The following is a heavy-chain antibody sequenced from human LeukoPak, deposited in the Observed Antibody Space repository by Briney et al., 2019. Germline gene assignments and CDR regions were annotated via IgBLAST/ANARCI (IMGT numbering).Heavy chain of an antibody. V-gene: IGHV3-48*01. J-gene: IGHJ4*02. CDR2: ISSSSSTI. CDR1: GFTFSSYS. D-gene: IGHD3-3*01. CDR3: ARGTYYDFWSGYYTLHY. Sequence: GGSLRLSCAASGFTFSSYSMNWVRRAPGKGLEWVSYISSSSSTIYYADSVKGRFTISRDNAKNSLYLQMNSLRAEDTAVYYCARGTYYDFWSGYYTLHYWGQGTLVTVSS.